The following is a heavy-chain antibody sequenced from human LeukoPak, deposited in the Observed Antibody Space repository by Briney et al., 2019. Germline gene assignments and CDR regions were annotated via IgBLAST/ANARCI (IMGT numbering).Heavy chain of an antibody. CDR1: GLTFGDYA. D-gene: IGHD2-15*01. V-gene: IGHV3-49*04. Sequence: GGSLGLSCTASGLTFGDYAMIWVRRAPGKGLEWVGFIRSKAYGGTREYAASVKGRFTISRDDCKSIAYLQMNSLKTEDTAVYYCTRGGTSAGGSCYSGYWGQGTLVTVSS. J-gene: IGHJ4*02. CDR2: IRSKAYGGTR. CDR3: TRGGTSAGGSCYSGY.